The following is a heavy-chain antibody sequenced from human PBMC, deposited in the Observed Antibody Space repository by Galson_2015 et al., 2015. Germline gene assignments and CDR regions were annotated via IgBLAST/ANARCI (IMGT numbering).Heavy chain of an antibody. CDR3: ARGIMEMATTTYVDY. J-gene: IGHJ4*02. D-gene: IGHD5-24*01. CDR1: GFTFSSYG. Sequence: SLRLSCAASGFTFSSYGMHWVRQAPGKRLEWVAVIWYDGRNKYYADSVKGRFTISRDNSKNTLYLQMNSLRAEDTAVYYCARGIMEMATTTYVDYWGQGTLVTVSS. CDR2: IWYDGRNK. V-gene: IGHV3-33*01.